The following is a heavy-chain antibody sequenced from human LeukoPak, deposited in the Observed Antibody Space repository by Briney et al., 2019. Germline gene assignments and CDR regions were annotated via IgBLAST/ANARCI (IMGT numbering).Heavy chain of an antibody. J-gene: IGHJ4*02. CDR2: IHYSGST. D-gene: IGHD6-6*01. CDR3: ARRVAAHTDYFDY. CDR1: GGSFSSRNYY. V-gene: IGHV4-39*01. Sequence: SETLSLTCTVSGGSFSSRNYYWGWIRQPPGKGLELIGSIHYSGSTYYNPSLKSRVTISVDTSKKQFSLKLISVTAADTAVYYCARRVAAHTDYFDYWGQGTLVTVSS.